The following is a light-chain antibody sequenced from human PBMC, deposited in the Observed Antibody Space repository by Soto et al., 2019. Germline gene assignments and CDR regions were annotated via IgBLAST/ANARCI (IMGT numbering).Light chain of an antibody. V-gene: IGLV3-21*04. CDR3: QVWDGSTDAV. J-gene: IGLJ2*01. Sequence: SYELTQPPSVSVAPGKTATITCGGNNIGNLDVHWYQQKPGQAPVLVIYSDSDRPPGIPDRFSGSNSGNTATLTISRVDAGDEANYYCQVWDGSTDAVFGGGTKVTVL. CDR2: SDS. CDR1: NIGNLD.